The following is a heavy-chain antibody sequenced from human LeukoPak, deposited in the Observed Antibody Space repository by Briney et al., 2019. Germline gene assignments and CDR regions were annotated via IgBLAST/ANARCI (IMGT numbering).Heavy chain of an antibody. CDR3: ARGLSDYDILTGYYMWFDY. CDR2: INHSGST. CDR1: GGSFSGYY. D-gene: IGHD3-9*01. V-gene: IGHV4-34*01. J-gene: IGHJ4*02. Sequence: KPSETLSLTCAVYGGSFSGYYWSWIRQPPGKGLEWIGEINHSGSTNYNPSPKSRVTISVDTSKNQFSLKLSSVTAADTAVYYCARGLSDYDILTGYYMWFDYWGQGTLVTVSS.